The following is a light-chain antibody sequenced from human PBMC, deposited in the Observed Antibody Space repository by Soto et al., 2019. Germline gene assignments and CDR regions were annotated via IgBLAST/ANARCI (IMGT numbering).Light chain of an antibody. V-gene: IGKV3-20*01. CDR2: GAS. J-gene: IGKJ3*01. Sequence: EIVLTQSPGILSVSPGERVTLSCRASQSVSSNYLAWYQQRPGQAPRLLIFGASYRATGIPERFSGSGSGTDFTLTISRLEPEDFALYYCQQYSSSPPAFTFGPGTKVASK. CDR3: QQYSSSPPAFT. CDR1: QSVSSNY.